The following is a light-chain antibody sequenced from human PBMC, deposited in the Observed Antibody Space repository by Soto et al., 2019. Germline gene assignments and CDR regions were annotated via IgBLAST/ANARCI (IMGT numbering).Light chain of an antibody. Sequence: EIVLTQSPGTLSLSPGERATLFCRVSQSVSSSYLAWYQQKPGQAPRLLISGASTRATGIPDRFSGSGSGTDFTLTISRLEPEDFAVYYCQQYGSSPLTFGGGTKVDIK. CDR1: QSVSSSY. CDR3: QQYGSSPLT. CDR2: GAS. V-gene: IGKV3-20*01. J-gene: IGKJ4*01.